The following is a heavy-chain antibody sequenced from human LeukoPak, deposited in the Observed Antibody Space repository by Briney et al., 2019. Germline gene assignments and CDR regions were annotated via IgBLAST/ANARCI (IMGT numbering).Heavy chain of an antibody. D-gene: IGHD3-3*01. J-gene: IGHJ4*02. CDR1: GGSFSGYY. V-gene: IGHV4-34*01. CDR3: AKGQSTYYDFWSGYYTVITGIYFDY. CDR2: INHSGST. Sequence: SETLSLTCAVYGGSFSGYYWSWIRQPPGKGLEWIGEINHSGSTNYNPSLKSRVTISVDTSKNQFSLKLSSVTAADTAVYYCAKGQSTYYDFWSGYYTVITGIYFDYWGQGTLVTVSS.